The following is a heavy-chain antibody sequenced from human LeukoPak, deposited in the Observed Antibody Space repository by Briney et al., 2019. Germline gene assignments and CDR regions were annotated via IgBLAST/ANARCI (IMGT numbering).Heavy chain of an antibody. CDR1: GFTFSSNY. J-gene: IGHJ6*02. CDR2: IYSGGST. V-gene: IGHV3-66*01. CDR3: AKCKESLLYYGMDV. D-gene: IGHD2-21*01. Sequence: PGGSLRLSCAASGFTFSSNYMSWVRQAPGKGLEWVSVIYSGGSTYYSASLKGRFTISRDNSRNTLYRQMNSLRAVDAALYYFAKCKESLLYYGMDVWGQGTTVTVSS.